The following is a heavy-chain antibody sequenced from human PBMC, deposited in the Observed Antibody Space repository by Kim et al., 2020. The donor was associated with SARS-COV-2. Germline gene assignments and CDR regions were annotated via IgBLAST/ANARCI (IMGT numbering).Heavy chain of an antibody. Sequence: GGSLRLSCAASGFAFSNFSMGWVRQAPGKGLVWVSSITGNGIYTFYADSLKGRFTISRDNAKNSLYLQMNSLSAADTAMYYCVRTRGGSGLDVWGHGTTV. CDR2: ITGNGIYT. CDR1: GFAFSNFS. CDR3: VRTRGGSGLDV. D-gene: IGHD3-16*01. J-gene: IGHJ6*02. V-gene: IGHV3-21*01.